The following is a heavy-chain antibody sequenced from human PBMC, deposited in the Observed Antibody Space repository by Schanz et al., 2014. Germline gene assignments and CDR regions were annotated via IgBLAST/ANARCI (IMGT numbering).Heavy chain of an antibody. CDR1: GFTFSSHW. Sequence: EVQLVQSGGGLIQPGGSLRLSCAASGFTFSSHWMHWVRQDPGKGLVWVARINSVGSNTDYADSVTGRFTISRDNAKRSLFLQMNSLRVEDTAVYFCVSQTGSPNYWGQGTLVTGSS. CDR2: INSVGSNT. D-gene: IGHD6-13*01. J-gene: IGHJ4*02. CDR3: VSQTGSPNY. V-gene: IGHV3-74*01.